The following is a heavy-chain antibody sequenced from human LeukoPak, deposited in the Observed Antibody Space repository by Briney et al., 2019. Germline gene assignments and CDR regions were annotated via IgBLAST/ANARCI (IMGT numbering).Heavy chain of an antibody. Sequence: GASVKVSCKASGYTFTSYYMHWVRQAPGQGLEWMGWINAGNGNTKYSQEFQGRVTITRDTSASTAYMELSSLRSEDMAVYYCARDPTRGDLSVYWGQGTQVTVSS. V-gene: IGHV1-3*03. CDR1: GYTFTSYY. CDR2: INAGNGNT. CDR3: ARDPTRGDLSVY. D-gene: IGHD7-27*01. J-gene: IGHJ4*02.